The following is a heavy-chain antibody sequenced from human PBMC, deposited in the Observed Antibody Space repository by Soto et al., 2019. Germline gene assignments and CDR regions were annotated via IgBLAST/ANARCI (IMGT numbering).Heavy chain of an antibody. D-gene: IGHD1-20*01. CDR2: INAGNGNT. CDR3: ARHRITGILDY. J-gene: IGHJ4*02. V-gene: IGHV1-3*01. Sequence: RASVKVSCKASGYTFTIYDMHWVLQAPGQRLEWMGWINAGNGNTKYSQKFQGRVTITRDTSASTAYMELSSLRSEDTAVYYCARHRITGILDYWGEGPLVTVSS. CDR1: GYTFTIYD.